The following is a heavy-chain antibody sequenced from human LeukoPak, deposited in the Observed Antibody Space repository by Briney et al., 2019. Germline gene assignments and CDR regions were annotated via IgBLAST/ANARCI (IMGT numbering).Heavy chain of an antibody. V-gene: IGHV3-21*01. D-gene: IGHD2-2*01. CDR1: GFTFSSYS. CDR3: ARDNCSSTSCYYFDY. CDR2: ISGSSSYI. Sequence: GGSLRLSCAASGFTFSSYSMNWVRQAPGKGLEWVSSISGSSSYIYYADSVKGRFTISRDNAKNSLYLQMNSLRAEDTAVYYCARDNCSSTSCYYFDYWGQGTLVTVPS. J-gene: IGHJ4*02.